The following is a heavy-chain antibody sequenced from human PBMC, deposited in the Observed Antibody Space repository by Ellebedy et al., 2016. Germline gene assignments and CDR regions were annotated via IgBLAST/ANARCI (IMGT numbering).Heavy chain of an antibody. Sequence: GESLKISCAASGFTFSSYAMHWVRQAPGKGLEWVAVISYDGSNKYYADSVKGRFTISRDNSKNTLYLQMNSLRAEDTAVYYCARDADYYDSSGYQGFDYWGQGTLVTVSS. D-gene: IGHD3-22*01. CDR1: GFTFSSYA. J-gene: IGHJ4*02. V-gene: IGHV3-30-3*01. CDR2: ISYDGSNK. CDR3: ARDADYYDSSGYQGFDY.